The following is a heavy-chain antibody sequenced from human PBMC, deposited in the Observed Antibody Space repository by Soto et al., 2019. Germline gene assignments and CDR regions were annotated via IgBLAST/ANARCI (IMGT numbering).Heavy chain of an antibody. CDR2: INGGNGGT. J-gene: IGHJ3*02. Sequence: QVQLVQSGAEDKKPGASVKVSCKASGYTFTDYPMHWVRQAPGQRLEWMGWINGGNGGTRYAQKFQGKITITRDTSASTADMELSSLRSEDTTVFFCARGHGDYPDVFDIWGQGTVVTVSS. V-gene: IGHV1-3*05. D-gene: IGHD3-10*01. CDR1: GYTFTDYP. CDR3: ARGHGDYPDVFDI.